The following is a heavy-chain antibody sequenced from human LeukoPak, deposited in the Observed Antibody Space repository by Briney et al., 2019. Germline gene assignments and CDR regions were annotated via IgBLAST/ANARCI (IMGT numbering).Heavy chain of an antibody. CDR3: AKVPAAKYYYYYYYMDV. D-gene: IGHD2-2*01. J-gene: IGHJ6*03. CDR2: ISAYNGNT. CDR1: GYTFTSYG. V-gene: IGHV1-18*01. Sequence: ASVKVSCKASGYTFTSYGISWVRQAPGQGLEWMGWISAYNGNTNYAQKLQGRVTMTTDTSTSTAYMELRSLRSDDTAVYYCAKVPAAKYYYYYYYMDVWGKGTTVTVSS.